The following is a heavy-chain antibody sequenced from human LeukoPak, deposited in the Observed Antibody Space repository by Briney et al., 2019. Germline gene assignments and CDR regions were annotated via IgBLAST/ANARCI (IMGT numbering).Heavy chain of an antibody. CDR3: ARVDSGYTYGYLF. CDR2: ISGSGTTT. V-gene: IGHV3-23*01. D-gene: IGHD5-18*01. CDR1: GFMFSTYA. Sequence: GGSLRLSCAASGFMFSTYAMSWVRQAPRKGLEWVSAISGSGTTTYYADSVKGRFTISRDNPKNTLYLQINSLRGEDTAVYYCARVDSGYTYGYLFWGQGTLVTVSS. J-gene: IGHJ4*02.